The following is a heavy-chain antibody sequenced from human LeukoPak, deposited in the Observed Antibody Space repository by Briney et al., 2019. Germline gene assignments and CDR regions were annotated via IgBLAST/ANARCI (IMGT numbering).Heavy chain of an antibody. D-gene: IGHD2-21*02. CDR3: ALGSDCNY. Sequence: PGGSLRLSCAPSGLTFSSYALSWVRQAPGKTLEWVSSIRANGGTTYYADSVKGRFTISRDNSKNTLYLQMSSLRAEDTAVYYCALGSDCNYWGQGTLVTVSS. CDR1: GLTFSSYA. CDR2: IRANGGTT. V-gene: IGHV3-23*01. J-gene: IGHJ4*02.